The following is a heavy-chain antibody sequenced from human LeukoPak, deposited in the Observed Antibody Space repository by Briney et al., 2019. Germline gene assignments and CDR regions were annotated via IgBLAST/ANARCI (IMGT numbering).Heavy chain of an antibody. D-gene: IGHD2-2*01. V-gene: IGHV4-34*01. CDR1: GGSFSGYY. J-gene: IGHJ5*02. Sequence: SETLSLTCAVYGGSFSGYYWSWIRQPPGKGLEWIGEINHSGSTNYSPSLKSRVTISVDTSKNQFSLKLSSVTAADTAVYYCARGSTSFNWFDPWGQGTLVTVSS. CDR3: ARGSTSFNWFDP. CDR2: INHSGST.